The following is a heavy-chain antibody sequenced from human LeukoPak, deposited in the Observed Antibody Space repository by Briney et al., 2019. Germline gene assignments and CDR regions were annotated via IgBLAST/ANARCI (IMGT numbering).Heavy chain of an antibody. CDR1: VGSISRCY. Sequence: SETLSLTCTVSVGSISRCYWSWIRQPDGKGLEWIGRIYTSGSTTYNPSLKSRVTMSVDTSKNQFSLKLSSVTDADTAVYYCARDPDYGDCGIDYWGQGTLVTVSS. D-gene: IGHD4-17*01. CDR3: ARDPDYGDCGIDY. CDR2: IYTSGST. V-gene: IGHV4-4*07. J-gene: IGHJ4*02.